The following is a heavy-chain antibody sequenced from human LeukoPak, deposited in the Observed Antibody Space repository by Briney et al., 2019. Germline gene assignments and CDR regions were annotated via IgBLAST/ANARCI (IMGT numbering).Heavy chain of an antibody. CDR1: GLTFSTYA. J-gene: IGHJ4*02. Sequence: GGSLRLSCAVSGLTFSTYAMSWVRQAPGKGLEWASTISGNGGATYYADSVKGRFTLSRDNSENTLYLQMNSLRDDDTAVYYCARDLVEGDYFDYWGQGTLVTVSS. CDR2: ISGNGGAT. CDR3: ARDLVEGDYFDY. D-gene: IGHD1-26*01. V-gene: IGHV3-23*01.